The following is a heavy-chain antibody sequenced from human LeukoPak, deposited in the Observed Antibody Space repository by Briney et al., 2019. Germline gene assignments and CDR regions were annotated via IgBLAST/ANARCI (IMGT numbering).Heavy chain of an antibody. Sequence: GGSLRLSCAASGFTFSSYNMNWVRQAPGEGLELVSYISPTSTIFYADSVRGRFTISRDNVKNSLYLQMNSLRVDDKAVYYCARELRGENFDFWGQGTLVTVSA. CDR3: ARELRGENFDF. D-gene: IGHD3-10*01. J-gene: IGHJ4*02. CDR2: ISPTSTI. V-gene: IGHV3-48*01. CDR1: GFTFSSYN.